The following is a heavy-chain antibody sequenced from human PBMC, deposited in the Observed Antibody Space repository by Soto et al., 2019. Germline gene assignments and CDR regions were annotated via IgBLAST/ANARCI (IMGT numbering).Heavy chain of an antibody. J-gene: IGHJ4*02. CDR2: ISYDGTTE. CDR3: ASDLGYCRGGRCFSIDY. D-gene: IGHD2-15*01. Sequence: QVHLVESGGGVVQPGRSLRLSCAASGFTFSSCGMHWVRQAPDKGLEWVTVISYDGTTEYYADSVKGRFTISRDNSKNTLYLQMNSLTAEDTAVYYCASDLGYCRGGRCFSIDYWGQGTLVTVSS. V-gene: IGHV3-30*03. CDR1: GFTFSSCG.